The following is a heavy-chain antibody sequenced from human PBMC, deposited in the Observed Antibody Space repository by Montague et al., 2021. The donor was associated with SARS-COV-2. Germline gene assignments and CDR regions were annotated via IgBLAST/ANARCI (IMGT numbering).Heavy chain of an antibody. CDR3: ARELEIHDFLSGYYIGE. CDR2: IYYSGST. V-gene: IGHV4-61*01. D-gene: IGHD3-3*01. CDR1: GGSVNSGSYH. Sequence: SETLSLTCTVSGGSVNSGSYHWNWVRQPPGKGLEWIGYIYYSGSTSYNPSLKSRVTISLDTSKNQFSLNLTSVTAADTALYFSARELEIHDFLSGYYIGEWGQGTLVTISS. J-gene: IGHJ4*02.